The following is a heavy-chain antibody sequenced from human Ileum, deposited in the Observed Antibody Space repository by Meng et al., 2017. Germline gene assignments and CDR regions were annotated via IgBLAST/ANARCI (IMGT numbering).Heavy chain of an antibody. Sequence: GESLKISCAASGFTFSTHWMTWVRQAPGKGLVWVSRLNSDGSSTSYADAVKGRFTISRDNANNSLYLQMNSLRAEDTAVYYCARDATLVRGLIISKYWYFDLWGRGTLVTVSS. CDR3: ARDATLVRGLIISKYWYFDL. D-gene: IGHD3-10*01. CDR1: GFTFSTHW. CDR2: LNSDGSST. V-gene: IGHV3-74*01. J-gene: IGHJ2*01.